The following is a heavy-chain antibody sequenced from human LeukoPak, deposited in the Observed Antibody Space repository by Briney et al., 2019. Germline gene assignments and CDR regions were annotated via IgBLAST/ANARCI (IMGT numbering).Heavy chain of an antibody. CDR1: GFTFSSYS. V-gene: IGHV3-21*01. Sequence: GGSLRLSCAASGFTFSSYSMNWVRQAPGKGLEWVSSISSSSSYIYYADSVKGRFTISRDNSKNTLYLQMNSLRAEDTAVYYCAKDHSSGWLVDYWGQGTLVTVSS. J-gene: IGHJ4*02. CDR3: AKDHSSGWLVDY. D-gene: IGHD6-19*01. CDR2: ISSSSSYI.